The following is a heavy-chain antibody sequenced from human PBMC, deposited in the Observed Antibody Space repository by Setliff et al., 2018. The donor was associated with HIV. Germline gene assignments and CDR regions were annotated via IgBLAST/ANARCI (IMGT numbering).Heavy chain of an antibody. Sequence: PGGSLRLSCAASGFTFSDYYMTWIRQAPGKGLEWISYISNSRTTTSYADSVKGRFTISRDNAKNSLYLQMNSLRAEDTALYYCATGRPGSYAAFDIWGQGTMVTVSS. J-gene: IGHJ3*02. CDR1: GFTFSDYY. CDR3: ATGRPGSYAAFDI. D-gene: IGHD1-26*01. CDR2: ISNSRTTT. V-gene: IGHV3-11*01.